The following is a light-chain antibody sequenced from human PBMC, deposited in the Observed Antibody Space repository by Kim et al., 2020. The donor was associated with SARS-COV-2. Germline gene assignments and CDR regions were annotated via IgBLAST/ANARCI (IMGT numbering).Light chain of an antibody. V-gene: IGLV3-1*01. J-gene: IGLJ2*01. CDR3: QAWDSSTVV. Sequence: SVSPEQTASITCSGDKLGDKYACWYQQKPGQSPGLVIYQDSKRPSGIPERFSGSNSGNTATLTISGTQAMDEADYYCQAWDSSTVVFGGGTKLTVL. CDR1: KLGDKY. CDR2: QDS.